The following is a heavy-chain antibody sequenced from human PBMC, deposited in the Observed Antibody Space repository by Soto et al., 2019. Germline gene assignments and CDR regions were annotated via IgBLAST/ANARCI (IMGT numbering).Heavy chain of an antibody. CDR1: GYIFTTYY. V-gene: IGHV1-46*01. J-gene: IGHJ4*02. CDR3: ARAKLGDFYVNFDH. Sequence: QVQLVQSGAEVKEPGASVKVSCKASGYIFTTYYIHWVRQAPGQGLEWIGIINPNGGGTTYAQKFQRRVTMTRDTSTSTVYMDLSSLGSEDTAVYYCARAKLGDFYVNFDHFGQGARVTVTS. D-gene: IGHD3-10*02. CDR2: INPNGGGT.